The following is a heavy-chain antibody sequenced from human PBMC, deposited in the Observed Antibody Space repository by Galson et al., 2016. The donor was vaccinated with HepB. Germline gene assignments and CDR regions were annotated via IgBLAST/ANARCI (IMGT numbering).Heavy chain of an antibody. V-gene: IGHV3-7*01. D-gene: IGHD3-10*01. Sequence: LSLSCAASGFSFSTYWVAWVRQAPGKGLEWVANIKEDGSETFYADSVKGRFSISRDNAKNSVYLQMNSLRAEDTAVYYCLGFGYWGQGTLVTVSS. J-gene: IGHJ4*02. CDR3: LGFGY. CDR2: IKEDGSET. CDR1: GFSFSTYW.